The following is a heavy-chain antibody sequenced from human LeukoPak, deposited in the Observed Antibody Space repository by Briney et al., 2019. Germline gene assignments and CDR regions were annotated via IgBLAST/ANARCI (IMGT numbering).Heavy chain of an antibody. CDR1: GGSISSGGYS. CDR3: ARALTYYYDSSGYGGPGNYYYGMDV. J-gene: IGHJ6*02. Sequence: TSETLSLTCAVSGGSISSGGYSWSWIRQPPGKGLEWIWYIYHSGSTYYNPSLKSRVTISVDRSKNQFSLKLSSVTAADTAVYYCARALTYYYDSSGYGGPGNYYYGMDVWGQGTTVTVSS. V-gene: IGHV4-30-2*01. D-gene: IGHD3-22*01. CDR2: IYHSGST.